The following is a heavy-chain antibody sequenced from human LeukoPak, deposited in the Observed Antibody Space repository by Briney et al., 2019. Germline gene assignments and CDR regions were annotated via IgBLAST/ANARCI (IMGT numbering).Heavy chain of an antibody. J-gene: IGHJ4*02. V-gene: IGHV3-30*02. CDR3: ARGIAVAGTALDY. CDR1: GFTFSSYG. D-gene: IGHD6-19*01. Sequence: GGSLRLSCAASGFTFSSYGMHWVRQAPGKGLEWVAFIRYDGSNKYYADSVKGRFTISRDNSKNTLYLQMNSLRAEDTAVYYCARGIAVAGTALDYWGQGTLVTVSS. CDR2: IRYDGSNK.